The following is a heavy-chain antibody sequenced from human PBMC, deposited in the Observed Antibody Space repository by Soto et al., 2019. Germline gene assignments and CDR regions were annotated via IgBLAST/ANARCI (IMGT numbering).Heavy chain of an antibody. CDR2: IYHSGST. CDR1: GGSTSSCNW. D-gene: IGHD3-3*01. V-gene: IGHV4-4*02. Sequence: SETLSLTCAVSGGSTSSCNWWCWVRPPQEKGLEWIVEIYHSGSTNYNPSLKSRVTRSVDTYKKQFSLKMSSVTAADTAVYYCATSYYNCWSGYYLAYFDYWGQGTLVTVSS. CDR3: ATSYYNCWSGYYLAYFDY. J-gene: IGHJ4*02.